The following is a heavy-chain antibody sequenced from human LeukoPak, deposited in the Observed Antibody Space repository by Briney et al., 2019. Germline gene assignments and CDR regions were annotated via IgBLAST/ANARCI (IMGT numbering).Heavy chain of an antibody. J-gene: IGHJ6*02. D-gene: IGHD2-21*02. CDR2: LSTTGEDT. CDR3: AKVGGDHSYYGMDV. Sequence: PGGSLRLSCAASGFTFSSYVMTWVRQAPGKGLEWVSGLSTTGEDTYYAGSVKGRFTVSRDNSRKTLHLQMNSLRAEDTAVYYCAKVGGDHSYYGMDVWGQRTTVTVSS. V-gene: IGHV3-23*01. CDR1: GFTFSSYV.